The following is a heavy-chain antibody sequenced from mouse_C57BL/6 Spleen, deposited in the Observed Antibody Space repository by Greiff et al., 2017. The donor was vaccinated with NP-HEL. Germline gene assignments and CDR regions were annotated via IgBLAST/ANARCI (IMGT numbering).Heavy chain of an antibody. Sequence: EVQLVESGGGLVKPGGSLTLSCAASGFTFSDYGMHWVRQAPEKGLEWVAYISSGSSTIYYADTVKGRFTISRDNAKNTLFLQMTSLRSEDTAMYYCASPDYGSSYYYAMDYWGQGTSVTVSS. CDR2: ISSGSSTI. CDR3: ASPDYGSSYYYAMDY. D-gene: IGHD1-1*01. CDR1: GFTFSDYG. V-gene: IGHV5-17*01. J-gene: IGHJ4*01.